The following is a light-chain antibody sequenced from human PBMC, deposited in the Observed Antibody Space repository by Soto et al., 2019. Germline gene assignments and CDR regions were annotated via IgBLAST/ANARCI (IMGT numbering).Light chain of an antibody. Sequence: ENVFTQSPGTLSLSPGERATLSCRATQSVSSSFLAWYQRKPGQAPRLLIFGASNRATGIPDRFSGSGSGTDFTLTISRLEPEDFSVYYCQQFSSYPLTFGGGTKVDIK. CDR3: QQFSSYPLT. CDR1: QSVSSSF. CDR2: GAS. V-gene: IGKV3-20*01. J-gene: IGKJ4*01.